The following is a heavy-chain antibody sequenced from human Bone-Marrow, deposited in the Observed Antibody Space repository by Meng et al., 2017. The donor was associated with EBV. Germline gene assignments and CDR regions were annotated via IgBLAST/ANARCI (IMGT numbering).Heavy chain of an antibody. CDR2: INTDNGNT. J-gene: IGHJ5*02. Sequence: QVPLVQSGAEVKKPGASVKVSCKASGYTFINYPIHWVRQAPGQRLEWMGWINTDNGNTKYSQKFQDRVTIIRDTSASTAYMELSTLGSEDTAVNYCARGSYDSSGFANWFDPWGQGTLVTVSS. CDR3: ARGSYDSSGFANWFDP. CDR1: GYTFINYP. D-gene: IGHD3-22*01. V-gene: IGHV1-3*04.